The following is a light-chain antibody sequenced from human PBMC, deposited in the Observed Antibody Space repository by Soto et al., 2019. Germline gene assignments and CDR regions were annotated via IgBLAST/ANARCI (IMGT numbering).Light chain of an antibody. Sequence: DIVLTQSPDSLAVSLGERATINCKSSQTVLYSSNNQNYLAWYQQKPGQPPKLLIYWASTRESGVPDRFSGSGSGTDFTLTISSLQAEDVAVYYCHQFYSAPYTFGQGTKLEIK. J-gene: IGKJ2*01. CDR1: QTVLYSSNNQNY. CDR2: WAS. V-gene: IGKV4-1*01. CDR3: HQFYSAPYT.